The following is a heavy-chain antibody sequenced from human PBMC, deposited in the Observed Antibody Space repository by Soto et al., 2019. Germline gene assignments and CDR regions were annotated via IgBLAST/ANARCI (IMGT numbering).Heavy chain of an antibody. Sequence: QVQLQESGPGLVKPSQTLSLTCTVSGGSISSGGYYWSWIRQHPGKGLEWIGYIYYSGSTYYNPSLKSRVTIPVDTSKTPFSLKLSSVTAADTAVYYCACSMVRGVIDYFDYWGQGTLVTVSS. D-gene: IGHD3-10*01. CDR1: GGSISSGGYY. J-gene: IGHJ4*02. V-gene: IGHV4-31*03. CDR3: ACSMVRGVIDYFDY. CDR2: IYYSGST.